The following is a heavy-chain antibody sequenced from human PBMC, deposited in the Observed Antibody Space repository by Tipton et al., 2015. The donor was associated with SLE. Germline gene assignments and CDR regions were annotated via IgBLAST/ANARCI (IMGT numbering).Heavy chain of an antibody. Sequence: SLRLSCAASGFTFRHSGMHWVRQAPGKGLEWVSLIWYDGQNKFYADSVKGRFTISRDNSKDTLYLQMDSLRAEDAAVYYCVKETTVTSGITWYFDVWGRGTQVTVSS. CDR2: IWYDGQNK. D-gene: IGHD4-17*01. V-gene: IGHV3-33*06. J-gene: IGHJ2*01. CDR3: VKETTVTSGITWYFDV. CDR1: GFTFRHSG.